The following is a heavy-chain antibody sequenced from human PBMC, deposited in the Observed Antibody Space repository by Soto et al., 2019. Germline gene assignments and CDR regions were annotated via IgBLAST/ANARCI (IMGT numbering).Heavy chain of an antibody. CDR2: INSGNGDT. D-gene: IGHD1-26*01. CDR1: GYISTRHW. J-gene: IGHJ4*02. CDR3: AREVGARRLDY. Sequence: ASVKVSCKASGYISTRHWTHWVRQAPGQRLEWLAWINSGNGDTKYSQDFQGRVTITRDTSASTAYMELSSLGSEDTAVYYCAREVGARRLDYWGQGTLVTVSS. V-gene: IGHV1-3*01.